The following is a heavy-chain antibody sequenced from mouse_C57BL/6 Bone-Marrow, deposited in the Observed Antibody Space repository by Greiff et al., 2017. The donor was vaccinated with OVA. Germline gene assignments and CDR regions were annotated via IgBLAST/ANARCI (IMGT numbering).Heavy chain of an antibody. D-gene: IGHD1-1*01. CDR3: ARMPPSYGSSYGWFAY. Sequence: QVTLKVSGPGILQPSQTLSLTCSFSGFSLSTFGMGVGWIRQPSGKGLEWLAHIWWDDDKYYNPALKSRLTISKDTSKNQVFLKIANVDTADTATYYCARMPPSYGSSYGWFAYWGQGTLVTVSA. J-gene: IGHJ3*01. CDR1: GFSLSTFGMG. V-gene: IGHV8-8*01. CDR2: IWWDDDK.